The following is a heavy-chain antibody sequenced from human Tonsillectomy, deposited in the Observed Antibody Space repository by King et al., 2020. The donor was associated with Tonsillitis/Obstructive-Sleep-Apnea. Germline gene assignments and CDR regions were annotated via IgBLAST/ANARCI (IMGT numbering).Heavy chain of an antibody. J-gene: IGHJ6*02. Sequence: VQLVESGGGVVQPGRSLRLSCATSGFTFSSYGMHWVRQAPGKGLEGVAVVWYDGRNKYYAHSVRGRFTISRDNSKNTLYLQMDSLRAEDTAVYYCARDQTRVAYYYCAIDVWGQGTTVPVSS. CDR2: VWYDGRNK. V-gene: IGHV3-33*01. CDR1: GFTFSSYG. CDR3: ARDQTRVAYYYCAIDV.